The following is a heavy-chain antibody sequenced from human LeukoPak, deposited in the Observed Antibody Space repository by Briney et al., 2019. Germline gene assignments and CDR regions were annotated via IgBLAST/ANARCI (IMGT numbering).Heavy chain of an antibody. D-gene: IGHD5-24*01. CDR2: INHSGST. CDR1: GGSFSGYY. V-gene: IGHV4-34*01. CDR3: ARGRRWLQSPFDY. Sequence: TSETLSLTCAVYGGSFSGYYWSWIRQPPGKGLEWIGEINHSGSTNYNPYLKSRVTISVDTSKNQFSLKLSSVTAADTAVYYCARGRRWLQSPFDYWGQGTLVTVSS. J-gene: IGHJ4*02.